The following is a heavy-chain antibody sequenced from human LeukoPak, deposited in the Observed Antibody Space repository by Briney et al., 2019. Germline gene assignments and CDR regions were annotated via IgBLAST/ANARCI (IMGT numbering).Heavy chain of an antibody. CDR3: ARQTGRPSNYYSMDV. D-gene: IGHD1-26*01. CDR2: MNPNNGNT. Sequence: ASVKVSCKASGYSFTGYDINWVRQATGQGLEWMGWMNPNNGNTGYAQRFQGRVTMTRDTATSTAYMELSSLKFEDTADYYCARQTGRPSNYYSMDVWGKGTTVAVSS. V-gene: IGHV1-8*01. J-gene: IGHJ6*03. CDR1: GYSFTGYD.